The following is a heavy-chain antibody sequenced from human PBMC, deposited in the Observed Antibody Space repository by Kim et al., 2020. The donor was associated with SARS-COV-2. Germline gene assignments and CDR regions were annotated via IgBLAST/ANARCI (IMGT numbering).Heavy chain of an antibody. Sequence: GGSLRLSCAASGFTFSSYSMNWVRQAPGKGLEWVSSISSSSSYIYYADSVKGRFTISRDNAKNSLYLQMNSLRAEDTAVYYCARDQVLHGMDVWGQGTTVTVSS. CDR2: ISSSSSYI. CDR3: ARDQVLHGMDV. J-gene: IGHJ6*02. D-gene: IGHD2-2*01. CDR1: GFTFSSYS. V-gene: IGHV3-21*01.